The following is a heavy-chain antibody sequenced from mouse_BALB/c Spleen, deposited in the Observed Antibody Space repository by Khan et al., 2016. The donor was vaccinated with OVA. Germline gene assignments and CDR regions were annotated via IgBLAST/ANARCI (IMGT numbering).Heavy chain of an antibody. Sequence: DLVKPGASVKLSCKASGYTFTSYWINWIKQRPGQGLEWIGRIGPGSGSTSYNEMFTGKTTLTVDTTSSTAYIQLSSLSSEESAAYFCSSANYDGTSPYALDYWGQGTSATVSS. CDR2: IGPGSGST. CDR1: GYTFTSYW. J-gene: IGHJ4*01. CDR3: SSANYDGTSPYALDY. V-gene: IGHV1S41*01. D-gene: IGHD1-1*01.